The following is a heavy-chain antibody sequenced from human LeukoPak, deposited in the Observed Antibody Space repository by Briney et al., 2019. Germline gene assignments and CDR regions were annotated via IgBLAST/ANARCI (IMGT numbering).Heavy chain of an antibody. V-gene: IGHV1-69*04. CDR3: ARDTERGSGAFDI. D-gene: IGHD3-16*01. J-gene: IGHJ3*02. CDR2: IIPILGIA. CDR1: GGTFSSYT. Sequence: GSSVKVSWKASGGTFSSYTISWVRQAPGQGLEWMGRIIPILGIANYAQKFQGRVTITADKSTSTAYMELSSLRSEDTAVYYCARDTERGSGAFDIWGQGTMVTVSS.